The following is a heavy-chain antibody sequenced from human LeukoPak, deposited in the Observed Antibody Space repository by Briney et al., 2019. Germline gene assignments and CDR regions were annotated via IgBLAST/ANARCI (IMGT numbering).Heavy chain of an antibody. J-gene: IGHJ6*02. CDR3: ARDRIIAPINTGSYYYGMDV. CDR2: ISYSGST. CDR1: GGSISSYY. D-gene: IGHD6-13*01. Sequence: SETLSLTCTVSGGSISSYYWSWIRQPPGKGLEWIGYISYSGSTNFNPSLKSRVTISVDTSKNQFSLKLSSVTAADTAVYYCARDRIIAPINTGSYYYGMDVWGQGTTVTVSS. V-gene: IGHV4-59*01.